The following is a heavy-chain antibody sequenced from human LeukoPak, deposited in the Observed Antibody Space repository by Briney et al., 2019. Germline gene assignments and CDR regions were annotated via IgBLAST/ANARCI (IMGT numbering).Heavy chain of an antibody. CDR1: GFTFSSYA. J-gene: IGHJ4*02. V-gene: IGHV3-23*01. D-gene: IGHD3-10*01. CDR3: TRRPGRGRFDY. CDR2: ISGSGGST. Sequence: GGALRLSCVASGFTFSSYAMNWVRQAPGKGLEWVSTISGSGGSTYYADSVKGRFTISRDNSKNTLYLQMNSLRAEDTAVYYCTRRPGRGRFDYWGQGTLVTVSS.